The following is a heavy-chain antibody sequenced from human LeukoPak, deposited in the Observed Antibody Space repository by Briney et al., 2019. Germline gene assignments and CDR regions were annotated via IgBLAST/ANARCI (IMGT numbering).Heavy chain of an antibody. CDR3: ARQGYSYGYDFDY. J-gene: IGHJ4*02. V-gene: IGHV5-51*01. CDR1: GYSFTSYW. D-gene: IGHD5-18*01. CDR2: IYPGDSDT. Sequence: GESLKISCKGSGYSFTSYWIGWVRQMPGKGLEWMGIIYPGDSDTRYSPSFQGQVTISADESISTAYLQWSSLKASDTAMYYCARQGYSYGYDFDYWGQGTLVTVSS.